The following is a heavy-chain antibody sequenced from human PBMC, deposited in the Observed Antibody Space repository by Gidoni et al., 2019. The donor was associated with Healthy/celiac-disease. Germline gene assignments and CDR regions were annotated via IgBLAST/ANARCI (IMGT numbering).Heavy chain of an antibody. D-gene: IGHD3-10*01. CDR1: GYTFTSSD. J-gene: IGHJ4*02. Sequence: QVQLVQSGAEVKKPGASVKVSCKASGYTFTSSDINWVRQATGQGLEWMGWMNPNSGNTGYAQKFQGRVTMTRNTSISTAYMELSSLRSEDTAVYYCARVLLWFGEYHPYYFDYWGQGTLVTVSS. CDR3: ARVLLWFGEYHPYYFDY. V-gene: IGHV1-8*01. CDR2: MNPNSGNT.